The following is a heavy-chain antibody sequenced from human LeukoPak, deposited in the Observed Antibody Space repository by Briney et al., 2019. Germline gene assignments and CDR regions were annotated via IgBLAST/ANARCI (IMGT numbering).Heavy chain of an antibody. CDR2: INHSGST. J-gene: IGHJ4*02. CDR3: ASPGATYYYGSGSFFY. Sequence: SETPSLTCAVYGGSFSGYYWSWIRQPPGKGLEWIGEINHSGSTNYNPSLKSRVTISVDTSKNQFSLKLSSVTAADTAVYYCASPGATYYYGSGSFFYWGQGTLVTVSS. D-gene: IGHD3-10*01. V-gene: IGHV4-34*01. CDR1: GGSFSGYY.